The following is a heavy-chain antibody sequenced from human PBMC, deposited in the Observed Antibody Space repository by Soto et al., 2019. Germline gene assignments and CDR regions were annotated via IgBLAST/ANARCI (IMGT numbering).Heavy chain of an antibody. V-gene: IGHV4-61*01. Sequence: SDTMPLTCTVSGGTVRDGSYYWVWLRQPPGKGLEWIGHIYHSGSTIYNPSLKSRVTISIDTSKSQFSLNLNSMTAADTAVYYCARAARYYDSSCYPTAPYFFYFCGQGSLVIGSS. J-gene: IGHJ4*02. CDR3: ARAARYYDSSCYPTAPYFFYF. D-gene: IGHD3-22*01. CDR1: GGTVRDGSYY. CDR2: IYHSGST.